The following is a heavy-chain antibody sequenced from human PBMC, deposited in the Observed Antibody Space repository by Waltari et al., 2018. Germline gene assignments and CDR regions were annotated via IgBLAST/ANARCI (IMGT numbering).Heavy chain of an antibody. CDR2: ISSDGNFK. J-gene: IGHJ4*02. D-gene: IGHD3-10*02. Sequence: QVQLVESGGGVVQPGKSLRISCEASGFTFRNYGFHWVRQAPGNALDWVAVISSDGNFKYHADSVKGRFTISRDNSRNTLYLQMDSLTIEDTGVYFCAKEKRNVGVDYWGQGILVTVSS. V-gene: IGHV3-30*18. CDR1: GFTFRNYG. CDR3: AKEKRNVGVDY.